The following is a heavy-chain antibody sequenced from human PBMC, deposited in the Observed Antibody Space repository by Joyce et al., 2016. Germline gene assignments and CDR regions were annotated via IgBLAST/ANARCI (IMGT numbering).Heavy chain of an antibody. CDR3: AKDRPYSTYYYFYYMDV. Sequence: EVQLLESGGGLVQPGGSLTLSCAASGFTFNNYGLTWVRQAPGKGLEWVSSISDIGGSTYYADSVRDRFTSSRDNSKNTLCLQMTSLTAEDTAVYYCAKDRPYSTYYYFYYMDVWGKGTTVTVSS. CDR2: ISDIGGST. V-gene: IGHV3-23*01. CDR1: GFTFNNYG. D-gene: IGHD4-11*01. J-gene: IGHJ6*03.